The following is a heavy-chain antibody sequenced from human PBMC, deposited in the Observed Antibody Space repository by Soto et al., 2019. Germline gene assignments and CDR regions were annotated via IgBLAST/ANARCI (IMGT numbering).Heavy chain of an antibody. CDR3: ARGEVTTGVY. CDR1: GGSVSGYY. Sequence: SETLSLTCAVYGGSVSGYYWSWIRQPPGKGLEWIGEINHSGNINYSPSLKSRVTMSVDTSKNQLSLKLNSVTAADTAVYYCARGEVTTGVYWGQGTLVPVSP. D-gene: IGHD4-17*01. CDR2: INHSGNI. V-gene: IGHV4-34*01. J-gene: IGHJ4*02.